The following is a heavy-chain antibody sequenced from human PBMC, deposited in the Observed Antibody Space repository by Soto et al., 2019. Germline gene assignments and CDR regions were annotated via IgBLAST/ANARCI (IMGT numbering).Heavy chain of an antibody. CDR2: INSDGSST. J-gene: IGHJ6*02. CDR3: ARLHAAYYYYGMDV. CDR1: GFTFSSYW. Sequence: PGGSLRLSCAASGFTFSSYWMHWVRQAPGKGLVWVSRINSDGSSTSYADSVKGRFTISRDNAKNTLYLQMNSLRAEDTAVYYCARLHAAYYYYGMDVWGQGTTVTVSS. D-gene: IGHD6-25*01. V-gene: IGHV3-74*01.